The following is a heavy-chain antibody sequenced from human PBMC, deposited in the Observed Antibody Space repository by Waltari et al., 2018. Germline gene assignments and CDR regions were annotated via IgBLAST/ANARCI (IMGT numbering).Heavy chain of an antibody. V-gene: IGHV4-31*03. CDR2: IYYSGST. J-gene: IGHJ4*02. D-gene: IGHD2-15*01. CDR1: GGSISRGGYS. CDR3: ARDTCSGGSCRIDY. Sequence: QVQLQESGPGLVKPSQALSLTCTVSGGSISRGGYSWSWIRQHPGKGLEWIGYIYYSGSTYYNPSLTSRVAISVDTSKNQFSLKLSSVTAADTAVYYCARDTCSGGSCRIDYWGQGTLVTVSS.